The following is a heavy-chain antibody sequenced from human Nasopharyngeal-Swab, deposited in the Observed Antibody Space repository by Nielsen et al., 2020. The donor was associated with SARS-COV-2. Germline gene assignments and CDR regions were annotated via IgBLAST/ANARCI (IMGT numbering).Heavy chain of an antibody. CDR3: ARFSRCDDDCPSDY. V-gene: IGHV3-23*01. CDR2: ITSRGDRT. CDR1: GFTFSDYA. D-gene: IGHD2-21*02. J-gene: IGHJ4*02. Sequence: LSLTCTPSGFTFSDYAMNWVRLAPGQGLEWVASITSRGDRTYYGDSVKGRFTISRENYKNTLYLQLNSLRAEDTARYYCARFSRCDDDCPSDYWGQGTLVTVSS.